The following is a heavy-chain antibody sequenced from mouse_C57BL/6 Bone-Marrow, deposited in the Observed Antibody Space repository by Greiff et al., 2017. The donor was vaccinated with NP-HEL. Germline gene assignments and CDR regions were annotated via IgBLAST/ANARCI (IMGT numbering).Heavy chain of an antibody. J-gene: IGHJ4*01. V-gene: IGHV5-6*02. CDR3: ARRLLLLGWDY. D-gene: IGHD1-1*01. CDR2: ISSGGSFP. CDR1: GFTFSSYG. Sequence: EVMLVESGGDLVKPGGSLKLSCAASGFTFSSYGMSWVRQTPDKRLEWVATISSGGSFPYYPDSVKGRFTISRDNAKNTLYLQMSSLKSEDTAMYYCARRLLLLGWDYWGQGTSVTVSS.